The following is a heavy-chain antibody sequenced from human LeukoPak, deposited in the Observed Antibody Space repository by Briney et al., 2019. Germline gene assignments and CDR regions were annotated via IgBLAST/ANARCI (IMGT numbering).Heavy chain of an antibody. CDR3: ARHVGFITMVRGVINNNWFDP. V-gene: IGHV4-59*05. CDR2: IYYSGSP. CDR1: GGSISSYY. Sequence: SETLSLTCTVSGGSISSYYWSWIRQPAGKGLEWIGRIYYSGSPYYNPSLKSRVTISVDTSKKQFSLKLSSVTAADTAVYYCARHVGFITMVRGVINNNWFDPWGQGTLVTVSS. D-gene: IGHD3-10*01. J-gene: IGHJ5*02.